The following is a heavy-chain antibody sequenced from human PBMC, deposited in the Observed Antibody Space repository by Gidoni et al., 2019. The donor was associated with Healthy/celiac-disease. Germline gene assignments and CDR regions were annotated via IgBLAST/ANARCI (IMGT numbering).Heavy chain of an antibody. CDR2: IIPILGIA. J-gene: IGHJ4*02. CDR1: GGTFSSYA. D-gene: IGHD6-13*01. Sequence: QVQLVQSGAEVKKPGSSVKVSCQASGGTFSSYAISWVRQAPGQGLEWMGRIIPILGIANYAQKFQGRVTITADKSTSTAYMELSSLRSEDTAVYYCARDGGYSSSWLEGYWGQGTLVTVSS. V-gene: IGHV1-69*04. CDR3: ARDGGYSSSWLEGY.